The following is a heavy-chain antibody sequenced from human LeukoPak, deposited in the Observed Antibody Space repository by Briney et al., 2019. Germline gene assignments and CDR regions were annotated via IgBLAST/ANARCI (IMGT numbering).Heavy chain of an antibody. Sequence: GGSLRLSCAASGFNFVPYTMHWVRQAPGMGLQWISYITGTSSTIFYSDSVKGRFTISRDNAKNSVYLQMNSLRAEDTAVYYCTRDQGMTQFDHWGQGTLVTVSS. CDR1: GFNFVPYT. V-gene: IGHV3-48*04. J-gene: IGHJ4*02. CDR3: TRDQGMTQFDH. CDR2: ITGTSSTI.